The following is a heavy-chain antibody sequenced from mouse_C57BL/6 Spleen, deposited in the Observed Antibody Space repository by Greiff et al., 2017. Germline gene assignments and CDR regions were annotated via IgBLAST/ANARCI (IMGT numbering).Heavy chain of an antibody. CDR2: ISSGSSTI. D-gene: IGHD1-1*01. CDR1: GFTFSDYG. CDR3: ARGGGSSFYWYFDV. J-gene: IGHJ1*03. V-gene: IGHV5-17*01. Sequence: EVQLVESGGGLVKPGGSLKLSCAASGFTFSDYGMHWVRQAPEKGLEWVAYISSGSSTIYYADTVKGRFTISRDNAKNTLFLQMTSLRSEDTAMXYCARGGGSSFYWYFDVWGTGTTVTVSS.